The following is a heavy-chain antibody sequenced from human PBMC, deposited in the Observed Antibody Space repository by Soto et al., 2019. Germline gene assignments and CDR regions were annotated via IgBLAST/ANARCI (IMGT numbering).Heavy chain of an antibody. CDR3: ASFDPTEYRPIEY. D-gene: IGHD3-9*01. CDR2: ISYDGSNK. CDR1: GFTFSSYA. V-gene: IGHV3-30-3*01. J-gene: IGHJ4*02. Sequence: GGSLRLSCAASGFTFSSYAMHWVRQAPGKGLEWVAVISYDGSNKYYADSVKGRFTISRDNSKNTLYLQMNSLRAEDTAVYYCASFDPTEYRPIEYWGQGTLVTVSS.